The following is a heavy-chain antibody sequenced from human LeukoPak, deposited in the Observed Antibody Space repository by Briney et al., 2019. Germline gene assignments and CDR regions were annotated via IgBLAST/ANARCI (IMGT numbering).Heavy chain of an antibody. D-gene: IGHD2-15*01. CDR2: IYPGDSDT. V-gene: IGHV5-51*01. CDR1: GYSFTSYW. J-gene: IGHJ4*02. CDR3: ARPAVAAVDY. Sequence: GKSLQISCQGSGYSFTSYWIGWVRQMPGKGLEWMGIIYPGDSDTRYSPSFQGQVTISADKSISTAYLQWSSLKASDTAMYYCARPAVAAVDYWGQGTLVTVSS.